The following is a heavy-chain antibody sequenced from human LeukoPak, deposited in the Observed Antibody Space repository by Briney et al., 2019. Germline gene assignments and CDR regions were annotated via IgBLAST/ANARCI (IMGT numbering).Heavy chain of an antibody. CDR3: ARGLVGLHYYYGMDV. V-gene: IGHV4-31*03. CDR1: GGSISSGGYY. Sequence: PSETLSLTCTVSGGSISSGGYYSSWIRQHPGKGLEWIGYIYYSGSAYYNPSLKSRVTISVDTSENQFSLKLSSVTAADTAVYYCARGLVGLHYYYGMDVWGQGTTVTVSS. CDR2: IYYSGSA. J-gene: IGHJ6*02. D-gene: IGHD2-15*01.